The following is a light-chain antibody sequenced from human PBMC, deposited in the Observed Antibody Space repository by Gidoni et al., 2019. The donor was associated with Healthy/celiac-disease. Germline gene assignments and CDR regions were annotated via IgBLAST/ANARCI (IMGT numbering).Light chain of an antibody. CDR2: DAS. J-gene: IGKJ4*01. CDR3: QQRSNWPFT. CDR1: QSVSSY. V-gene: IGKV3-11*01. Sequence: ELVLTQSPATLSLSPGERATLSCSASQSVSSYLAWYQQKPGQAPRLLIYDASNRATGIPARFSGSGSGTDFTLTISSLEPEDFAVYYCQQRSNWPFTFGGGTKVEIK.